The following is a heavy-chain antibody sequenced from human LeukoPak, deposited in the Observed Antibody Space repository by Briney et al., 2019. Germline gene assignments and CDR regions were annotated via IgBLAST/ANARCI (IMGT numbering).Heavy chain of an antibody. J-gene: IGHJ3*02. V-gene: IGHV3-20*04. CDR2: INWNGGST. Sequence: GGSLRLSCAASGFTFDDYGMSWVRQAPGKGLEWVSGINWNGGSTGYADSVKGRFTISRDNAKNSLYLQMNSLRAEDTALYYCARVWGGYCSSTSCCGAFDIWAKGQWSPSLQ. D-gene: IGHD2-2*01. CDR3: ARVWGGYCSSTSCCGAFDI. CDR1: GFTFDDYG.